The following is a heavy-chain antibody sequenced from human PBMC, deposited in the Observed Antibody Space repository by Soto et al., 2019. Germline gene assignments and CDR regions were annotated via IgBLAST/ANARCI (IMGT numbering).Heavy chain of an antibody. CDR3: ARDEYGSGGDAFDI. J-gene: IGHJ3*02. CDR1: GYTFTSYG. CDR2: TSAYNGNT. Sequence: ASVKVSCKASGYTFTSYGISWVRQAPGQGLEWMGWTSAYNGNTNYAQKLQGRVTMTTDTSTSTAYMELRSLRSDDTAVYYCARDEYGSGGDAFDIWGQGTMVTVSS. V-gene: IGHV1-18*01. D-gene: IGHD2-15*01.